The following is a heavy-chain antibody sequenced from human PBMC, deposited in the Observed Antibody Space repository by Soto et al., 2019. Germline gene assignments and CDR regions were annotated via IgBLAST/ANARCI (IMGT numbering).Heavy chain of an antibody. J-gene: IGHJ6*02. V-gene: IGHV1-3*01. CDR2: INAGNGNT. D-gene: IGHD6-13*01. Sequence: ASVKVSCKASGYTFTSYAMHWVRQAPGQRLEWMGWINAGNGNTKYSQKFQGRVTITRDTSASTAYMELSSRRSEDTAVYYCARGWVAAEDYYYYGMDVWGQGTTVTVSS. CDR1: GYTFTSYA. CDR3: ARGWVAAEDYYYYGMDV.